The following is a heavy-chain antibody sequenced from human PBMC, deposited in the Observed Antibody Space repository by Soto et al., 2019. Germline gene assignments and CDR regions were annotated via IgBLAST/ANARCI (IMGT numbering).Heavy chain of an antibody. V-gene: IGHV3-23*01. CDR2: ITGSGGGT. CDR1: RFSFSNYA. CDR3: STDPNGDYIGAFDN. D-gene: IGHD4-17*01. Sequence: EVQLLESGGRLVPPGGSLRLSCAGSRFSFSNYAMTWARQAPGEGLEWVSSITGSGGGTTYADSVKGRFTISRDNSKNILYLQMDSLRADDTAVYYCSTDPNGDYIGAFDNWGQRTMVTVSS. J-gene: IGHJ3*02.